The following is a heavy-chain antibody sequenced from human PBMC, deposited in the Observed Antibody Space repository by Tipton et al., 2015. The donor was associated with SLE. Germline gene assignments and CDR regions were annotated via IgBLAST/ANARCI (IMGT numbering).Heavy chain of an antibody. CDR1: GGSMSSSY. J-gene: IGHJ3*02. Sequence: TLSLTCTVSGGSMSSSYWNWIRQSPGKGLEWIGYIHYSGTVNYSPFLKSRVTISVDTSKNQFALKVKSVTAADTAAYYCARGVGGTNAYDIWGQGTMVTVSS. D-gene: IGHD2-15*01. CDR2: IHYSGTV. CDR3: ARGVGGTNAYDI. V-gene: IGHV4-59*12.